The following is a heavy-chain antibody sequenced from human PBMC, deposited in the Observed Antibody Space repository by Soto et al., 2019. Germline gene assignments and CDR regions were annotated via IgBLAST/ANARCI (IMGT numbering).Heavy chain of an antibody. V-gene: IGHV3-30*18. J-gene: IGHJ4*02. CDR1: GFSFSSYG. D-gene: IGHD1-1*01. CDR2: ISYDGSNK. CDR3: AKDKDWNSDY. Sequence: QVQLVESGGGVVQPGRSLRLSCAASGFSFSSYGMHWVRQAPGKGLEWVAVISYDGSNKYYADSVKGRFTISRDNSKNTLYLQMNSLRAEDTAVYYCAKDKDWNSDYRGQGTLVTVSS.